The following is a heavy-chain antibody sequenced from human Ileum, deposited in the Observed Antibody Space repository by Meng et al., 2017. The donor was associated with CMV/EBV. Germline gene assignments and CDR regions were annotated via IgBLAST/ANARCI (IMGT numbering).Heavy chain of an antibody. CDR3: AREPPFVPADS. CDR2: VSHSGVT. D-gene: IGHD2-21*01. J-gene: IGHJ4*02. V-gene: IGHV4-34*02. CDR1: GGSFSGYY. Sequence: QVQLQQWGGGLLKPSETLSLTCAVYGGSFSGYYWSWIRQPPGKGLEWIAEVSHSGVTNYNPSLKSRVTISIDTSKNQFSLHLSSVTAADTAVYYCAREPPFVPADSWGQGTLVTVSS.